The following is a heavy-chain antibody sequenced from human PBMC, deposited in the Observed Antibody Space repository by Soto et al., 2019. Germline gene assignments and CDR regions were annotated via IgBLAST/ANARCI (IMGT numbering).Heavy chain of an antibody. J-gene: IGHJ4*02. D-gene: IGHD5-18*01. Sequence: ASVNVSCKVSGYTLTELSIHWVRQAPGKGLEWMGGFDPEDGETIYAQKFQGRVTMTEDTSTDTAYMELSSLRSEDTAVYYCAATAMESYYFDYWGQGTLVTVSS. CDR2: FDPEDGET. V-gene: IGHV1-24*01. CDR1: GYTLTELS. CDR3: AATAMESYYFDY.